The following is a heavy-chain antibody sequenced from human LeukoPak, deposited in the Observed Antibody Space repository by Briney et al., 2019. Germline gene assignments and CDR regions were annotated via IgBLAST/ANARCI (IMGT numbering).Heavy chain of an antibody. V-gene: IGHV4-34*01. D-gene: IGHD3-22*01. CDR2: INHSGRP. J-gene: IGHJ5*02. Sequence: NPSETLSLTCAVYGGSFSAYYWSWIRQPPGKGLEWIGEINHSGRPNYSPSLKSRVTISIDMSKNEFSLRLSSVTAADTAIYCCASLRYDSSAYDHPLPHHWGQGTLVTVSS. CDR3: ASLRYDSSAYDHPLPHH. CDR1: GGSFSAYY.